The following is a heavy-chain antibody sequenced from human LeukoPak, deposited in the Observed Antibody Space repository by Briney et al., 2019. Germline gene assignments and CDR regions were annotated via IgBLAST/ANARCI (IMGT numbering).Heavy chain of an antibody. CDR2: INPSGGST. J-gene: IGHJ4*02. D-gene: IGHD1-26*01. Sequence: ASVKVSCKASGYTFTSYYMHWVRQAPGQGLEWMGMINPSGGSTSYAQKFQGRVTMTRDTSTSTAYMELRSLRSDDTAVYYCARSSRLSIVGATTPFGYWGQGTLVTVSS. V-gene: IGHV1-46*01. CDR3: ARSSRLSIVGATTPFGY. CDR1: GYTFTSYY.